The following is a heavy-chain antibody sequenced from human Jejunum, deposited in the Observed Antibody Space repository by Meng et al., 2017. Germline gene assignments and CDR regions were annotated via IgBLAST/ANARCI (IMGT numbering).Heavy chain of an antibody. Sequence: QVHLVQSGAEVKKPGALVRVSCEASGYTLTAYYVHWVRQAPGQGLEWMGRMNPNNGDTNYAQKFQGSVTMTRATSTAYMDLSSLTSDDTAVYYCAKDEGTTTAFDHWGQGTLVTVSS. CDR2: MNPNNGDT. V-gene: IGHV1-2*06. CDR3: AKDEGTTTAFDH. J-gene: IGHJ4*02. D-gene: IGHD1-26*01. CDR1: GYTLTAYY.